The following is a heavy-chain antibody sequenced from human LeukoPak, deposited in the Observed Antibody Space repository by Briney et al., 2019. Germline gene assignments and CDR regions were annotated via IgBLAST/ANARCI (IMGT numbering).Heavy chain of an antibody. J-gene: IGHJ4*02. Sequence: PGGSLRLSCAESGFTFSSYEMNWVRQAPGKGLEWVSSITSSSRNIYCADAVRGRFTSSRDNAKNSVYLQMNSLRAEDTAVYYCVRDFTYWGQGTLVTVSS. CDR1: GFTFSSYE. V-gene: IGHV3-21*01. CDR3: VRDFTY. CDR2: ITSSSRNI.